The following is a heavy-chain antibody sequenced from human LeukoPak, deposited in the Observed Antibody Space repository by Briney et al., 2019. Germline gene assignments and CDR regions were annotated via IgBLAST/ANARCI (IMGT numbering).Heavy chain of an antibody. CDR2: TFCSGST. CDR1: SGSINSYY. V-gene: IGHV4-59*12. CDR3: ATVAVVRGVTFFDY. Sequence: KPSETLSLTCTVSSGSINSYYWTWIRQPPGKGLEWIGNTFCSGSTNYNPSLMSRVSISVDTSKNQVSLNLNSVTAADTAVYYCATVAVVRGVTFFDYWGQGTLVTVSS. J-gene: IGHJ4*02. D-gene: IGHD3-10*01.